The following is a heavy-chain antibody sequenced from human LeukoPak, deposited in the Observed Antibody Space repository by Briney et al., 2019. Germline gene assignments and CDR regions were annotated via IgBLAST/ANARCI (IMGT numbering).Heavy chain of an antibody. J-gene: IGHJ4*02. Sequence: ASVKVSCKASGGTFSSYAISWVRQAPGQGLEWMGGIIPIFGTANYAQKFQGRVTITADKSTSTAYMELSSLRSEDTAVYYCARDDRYDSSGYYELSPYYFDYWGQGTLVTVSS. CDR1: GGTFSSYA. D-gene: IGHD3-22*01. V-gene: IGHV1-69*06. CDR3: ARDDRYDSSGYYELSPYYFDY. CDR2: IIPIFGTA.